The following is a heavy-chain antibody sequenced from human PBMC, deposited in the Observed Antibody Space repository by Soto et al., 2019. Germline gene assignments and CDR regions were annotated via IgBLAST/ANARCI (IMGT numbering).Heavy chain of an antibody. V-gene: IGHV4-39*01. D-gene: IGHD4-17*01. Sequence: SETLSLTCTVSGGSISSSSYYWGWIRQPPGKGLEWIGSIYYSGSTYYNPSLKSRVTISVDTSKNQFSLKLSSVTAADTAVYYCARFSAEHDYGDYDRYFDLWGRGSLVTVSS. CDR2: IYYSGST. CDR1: GGSISSSSYY. J-gene: IGHJ2*01. CDR3: ARFSAEHDYGDYDRYFDL.